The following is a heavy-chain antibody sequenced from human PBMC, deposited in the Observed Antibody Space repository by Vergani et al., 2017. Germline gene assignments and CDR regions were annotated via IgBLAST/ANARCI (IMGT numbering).Heavy chain of an antibody. J-gene: IGHJ6*02. V-gene: IGHV1-2*02. D-gene: IGHD4-23*01. Sequence: QVQLVQSGAEVKKPGASVKVSCKASGNTFTGYYMHWVRKAPGQGLEGMGGSNPNSGGTNNAQKFQGGVTLTRDASISTAYMELSRLRSDDTAVYYCARVVGANTVVTPGDGMDVWGQGTTVTVSS. CDR2: SNPNSGGT. CDR1: GNTFTGYY. CDR3: ARVVGANTVVTPGDGMDV.